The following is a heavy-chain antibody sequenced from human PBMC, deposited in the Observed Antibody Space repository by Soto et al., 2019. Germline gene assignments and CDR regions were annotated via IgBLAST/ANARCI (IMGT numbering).Heavy chain of an antibody. Sequence: NWVRQAPGQGLEWMGWINAYNGNTNYAQKLQGRVTMTTDTSTSTAYMALRSLRSDDTAVYYCARDPVAGTYFDYWGQGALVTVSS. CDR3: ARDPVAGTYFDY. CDR2: INAYNGNT. J-gene: IGHJ4*02. D-gene: IGHD6-19*01. V-gene: IGHV1-18*01.